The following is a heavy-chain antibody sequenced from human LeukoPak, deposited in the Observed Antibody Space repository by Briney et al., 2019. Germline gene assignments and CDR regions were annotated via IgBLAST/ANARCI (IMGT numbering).Heavy chain of an antibody. V-gene: IGHV3-7*01. CDR3: ARVVGSGSYYHPGYNWFDP. Sequence: GGSLRLSCTTSGFTFTDYWMTWVRQAPGKGLEWVANINQDGSKKFYVDSVKGRFTISRDNAKNALYLQMNSLRAEDTGVYYCARVVGSGSYYHPGYNWFDPWGQGTLVTVSS. CDR1: GFTFTDYW. CDR2: INQDGSKK. D-gene: IGHD3-10*01. J-gene: IGHJ5*02.